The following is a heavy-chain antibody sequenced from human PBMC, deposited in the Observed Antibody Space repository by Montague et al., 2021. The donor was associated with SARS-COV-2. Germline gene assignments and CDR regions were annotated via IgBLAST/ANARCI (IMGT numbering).Heavy chain of an antibody. D-gene: IGHD3-10*01. V-gene: IGHV4-34*01. J-gene: IGHJ6*02. CDR2: INHSGGT. CDR3: ARAVRGVIILSPYYAMDV. CDR1: GGSFSAYY. Sequence: SETLSLTCAVYGGSFSAYYWNWTRQPPGKGLEWIGDINHSGGTNFNPSLKSRVTVSLDTSKNQFSLKLRSVTAADTAVYYCARAVRGVIILSPYYAMDVWGQGTSVTVSS.